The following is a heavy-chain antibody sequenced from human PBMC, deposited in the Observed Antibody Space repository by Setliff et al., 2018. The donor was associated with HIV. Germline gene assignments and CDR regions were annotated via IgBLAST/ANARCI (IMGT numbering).Heavy chain of an antibody. D-gene: IGHD6-19*01. Sequence: SETLSLTCSVSGGSISSNKYYWSWIRQPPGKGLEWTGSIYHSGKTYYNPSLKSRLTISVDTSKSQFSLKLSSVTAADTAVYYCASPRSGWYPYYFDYWGQGTLVTVSS. V-gene: IGHV4-39*01. J-gene: IGHJ4*02. CDR1: GGSISSNKYY. CDR3: ASPRSGWYPYYFDY. CDR2: IYHSGKT.